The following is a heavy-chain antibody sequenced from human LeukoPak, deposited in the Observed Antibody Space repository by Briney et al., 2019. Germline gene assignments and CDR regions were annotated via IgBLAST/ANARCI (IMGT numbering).Heavy chain of an antibody. D-gene: IGHD3-3*01. Sequence: GGSLRLSCAASGFTFSSYAMSWVRQAPGKGLEWVSAISGSGGSTYYADSVKGRFTISRDNSKNTLYLQMNSLRAEDTAVYYCANIITIFGAILDYWGQGTLVTVSS. CDR1: GFTFSSYA. J-gene: IGHJ4*02. CDR3: ANIITIFGAILDY. V-gene: IGHV3-23*01. CDR2: ISGSGGST.